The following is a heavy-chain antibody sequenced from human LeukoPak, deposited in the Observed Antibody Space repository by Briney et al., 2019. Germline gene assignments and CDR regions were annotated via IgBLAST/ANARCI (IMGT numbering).Heavy chain of an antibody. CDR3: ARASVYQLLSDRHTDAYYMDV. J-gene: IGHJ6*03. CDR2: IIPIFGTA. V-gene: IGHV1-69*05. Sequence: ASVKVSCKASGGTFSSYAISWVRQAPGQGLEWMGGIIPIFGTANYAQKFQGRVTITTDESTSTAYMELSSLRSEDTAVYYCARASVYQLLSDRHTDAYYMDVWGKGTTVTVSS. D-gene: IGHD2-2*01. CDR1: GGTFSSYA.